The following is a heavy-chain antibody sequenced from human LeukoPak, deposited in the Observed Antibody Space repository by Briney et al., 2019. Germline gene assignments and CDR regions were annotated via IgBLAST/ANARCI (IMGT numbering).Heavy chain of an antibody. J-gene: IGHJ6*02. Sequence: PGTSLRLSCAASGFTLSSHGMHWVRQAPGKGLEWVAVIWTDGSQQYYADSVKGRFTISRDDSKSTLYLQMNSLRAEDTGTYYCEKTHYDLLDVWGQGTTVTVSS. CDR2: IWTDGSQQ. D-gene: IGHD5-12*01. CDR3: EKTHYDLLDV. CDR1: GFTLSSHG. V-gene: IGHV3-33*06.